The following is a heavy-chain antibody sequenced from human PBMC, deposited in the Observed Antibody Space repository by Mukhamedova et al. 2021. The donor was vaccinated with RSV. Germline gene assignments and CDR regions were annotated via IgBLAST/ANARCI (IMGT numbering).Heavy chain of an antibody. V-gene: IGHV1-69*01. D-gene: IGHD3-3*01. CDR3: ARVGDVSRLLEWQPRQYDAFDI. J-gene: IGHJ3*02. CDR2: IVPLLGTP. Sequence: GLEWMGGIVPLLGTPNYAQKFQGRVTIDADESTNIAYMELSSLRFEDTAVYYCARVGDVSRLLEWQPRQYDAFDIWGQGTMVTVS.